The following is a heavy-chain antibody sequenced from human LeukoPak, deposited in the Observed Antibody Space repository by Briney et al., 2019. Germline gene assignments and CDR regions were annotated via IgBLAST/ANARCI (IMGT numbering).Heavy chain of an antibody. V-gene: IGHV3-43*01. Sequence: GGSLRLSCAASGFTFDDYTMHWVRQAPGKGLEWVSLISWDGGSTYYADSVKGRFTISKDNSKNSLYLQMNSLRTEDTALYYCAKDIGGYYYGMDVWGQGTTVTVSS. J-gene: IGHJ6*02. CDR2: ISWDGGST. CDR3: AKDIGGYYYGMDV. CDR1: GFTFDDYT. D-gene: IGHD3-3*01.